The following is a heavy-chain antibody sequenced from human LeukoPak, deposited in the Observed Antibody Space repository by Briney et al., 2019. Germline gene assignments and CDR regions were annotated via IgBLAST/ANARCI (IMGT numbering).Heavy chain of an antibody. V-gene: IGHV4-34*01. CDR1: GGSFSGYY. CDR2: INHSGST. Sequence: SGTLSLTCAVYGGSFSGYYWSWIRQPPGKGLEWIGEINHSGSTNYNPSLKSRVTISVDTSKNQFSLKLSSVTAADTAVYYCARASTYYYGSGSYSNWFDPWGQGTLVTVSS. CDR3: ARASTYYYGSGSYSNWFDP. J-gene: IGHJ5*02. D-gene: IGHD3-10*01.